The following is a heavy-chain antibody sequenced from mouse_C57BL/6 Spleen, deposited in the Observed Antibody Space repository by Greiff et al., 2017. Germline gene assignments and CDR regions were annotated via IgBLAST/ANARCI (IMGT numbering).Heavy chain of an antibody. CDR1: GFTFRSYT. CDR3: ARQTWGYYDSSSSYYD. CDR2: ISGGGGNT. V-gene: IGHV5-9*01. Sequence: EVQLVESGGGLVKPGGSLKLSCAASGFTFRSYTMSWVRQTPEKRLEWVATISGGGGNTYYPDSVKGRFTISRDNAKNTLYLQMSSLRSEDTALYYWARQTWGYYDSSSSYYDRGQGTTLTVAS. J-gene: IGHJ2*01. D-gene: IGHD1-1*01.